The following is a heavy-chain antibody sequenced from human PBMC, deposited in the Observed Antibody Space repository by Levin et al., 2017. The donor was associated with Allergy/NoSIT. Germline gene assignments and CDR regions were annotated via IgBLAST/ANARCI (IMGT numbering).Heavy chain of an antibody. D-gene: IGHD1-14*01. Sequence: GESLKISCAASGFTFSSYSMNWVRQAPGKGLEWVSCISSSSTYIYYADSVKGRFTISRDNAKNSLHLQMNSLRAEDTAVYYCAKDTGSGFDPWGQGTLVTVSS. V-gene: IGHV3-21*01. J-gene: IGHJ5*02. CDR2: ISSSSTYI. CDR3: AKDTGSGFDP. CDR1: GFTFSSYS.